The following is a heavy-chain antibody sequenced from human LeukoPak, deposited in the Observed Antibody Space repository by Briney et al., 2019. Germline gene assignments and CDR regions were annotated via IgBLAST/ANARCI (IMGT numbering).Heavy chain of an antibody. CDR2: ISAYNGNT. D-gene: IGHD2-2*01. Sequence: ASVKVSCKASGYTFTSYGISWVRQAPGQGLEWMGWISAYNGNTNYAQKLQGRVTMTTDTSTSTAYMELRGLRSDDTAVYYCARDPLYCSSTSCYGHAEYFQHWGQGTLVTVSS. CDR1: GYTFTSYG. V-gene: IGHV1-18*01. J-gene: IGHJ1*01. CDR3: ARDPLYCSSTSCYGHAEYFQH.